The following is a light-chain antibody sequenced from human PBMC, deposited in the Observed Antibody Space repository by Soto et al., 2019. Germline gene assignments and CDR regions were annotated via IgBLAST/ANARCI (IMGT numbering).Light chain of an antibody. CDR3: AAWDESLNGRGV. Sequence: QPVLNQPPSASGTPGQRVTISCSGSSSNIGSNTVNWYQQLPGTAPKLLIYSNNQRPSGVPDRCSGSKSGTSASLAISGLQSEDEADYYCAAWDESLNGRGVFGGGTEVA. J-gene: IGLJ2*01. V-gene: IGLV1-44*01. CDR1: SSNIGSNT. CDR2: SNN.